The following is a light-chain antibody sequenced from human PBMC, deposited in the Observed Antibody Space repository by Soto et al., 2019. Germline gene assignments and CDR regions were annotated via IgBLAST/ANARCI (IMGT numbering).Light chain of an antibody. J-gene: IGKJ3*01. CDR2: AAS. Sequence: DIQMTQSPSSLSASVGDRVTITCRASQSISSYLNWYQQKPGKAPKLLIYAASSLQSGVPSSFSGSGSGTVFTLSISSLQPEDFATYYCQLSYGFGPGTKVDIK. CDR3: QLSYG. CDR1: QSISSY. V-gene: IGKV1-39*01.